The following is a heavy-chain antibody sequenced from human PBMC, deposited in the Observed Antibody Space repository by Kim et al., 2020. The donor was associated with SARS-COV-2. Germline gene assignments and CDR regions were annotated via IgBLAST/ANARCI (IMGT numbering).Heavy chain of an antibody. J-gene: IGHJ6*02. D-gene: IGHD1-26*01. Sequence: EQKFQGRVTMSRDTSTSTVYMGRSSLRSEDTAVYYCARDLSGYYYYGMDVWGQGTTVTVSS. V-gene: IGHV1-46*01. CDR3: ARDLSGYYYYGMDV.